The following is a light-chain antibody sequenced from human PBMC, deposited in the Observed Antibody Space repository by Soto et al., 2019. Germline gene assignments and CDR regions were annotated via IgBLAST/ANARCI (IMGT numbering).Light chain of an antibody. J-gene: IGKJ4*01. CDR2: GSY. Sequence: EVVLTQSPGTLSLSPGERGTLSCRASQSVNSAHLVWYQQKPGQAPRLLIYGSYSSATGIPDRFSGSGSGTDFTLTISRLEPEDFAVYYCHHYYGTPLTFGGGTKVELK. CDR3: HHYYGTPLT. V-gene: IGKV3-20*01. CDR1: QSVNSAH.